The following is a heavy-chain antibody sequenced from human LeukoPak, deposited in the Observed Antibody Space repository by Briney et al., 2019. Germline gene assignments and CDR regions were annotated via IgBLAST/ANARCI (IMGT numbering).Heavy chain of an antibody. CDR3: ARDSSGWSGGYYYYYMDV. Sequence: PSETLSLTCTVSVGSISSYYWSWLRQPPGKGLEWIGYIYYSGSTNYNPSLKSRVTIAVDTSKHQFSLKLSSVTAADTAVYYCARDSSGWSGGYYYYYMDVWGKGTTVTVSS. V-gene: IGHV4-59*01. D-gene: IGHD6-19*01. CDR2: IYYSGST. J-gene: IGHJ6*03. CDR1: VGSISSYY.